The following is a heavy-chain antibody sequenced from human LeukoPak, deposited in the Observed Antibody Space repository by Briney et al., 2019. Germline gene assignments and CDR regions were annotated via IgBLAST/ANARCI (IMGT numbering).Heavy chain of an antibody. Sequence: GGSLRLSCAAPGFTFSDYYMSWIREAPGKGLGWVSYICSSGSSKDYADSVKGRFTTSRDNAKNSLYLQMNGLRAEDTAVYYCARHLRAHSSSLFFDYWGQGTLVTVSS. CDR3: ARHLRAHSSSLFFDY. D-gene: IGHD6-13*01. V-gene: IGHV3-11*01. CDR2: ICSSGSSK. J-gene: IGHJ4*02. CDR1: GFTFSDYY.